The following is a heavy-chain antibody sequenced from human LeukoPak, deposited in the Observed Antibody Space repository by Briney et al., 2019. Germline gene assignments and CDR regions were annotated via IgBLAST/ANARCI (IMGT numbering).Heavy chain of an antibody. V-gene: IGHV4-34*01. Sequence: PSETLSLTCAVNGGSFSAYNWSWICQPPGKGLEWIGEINRSGSTNYNPSLKSRVAISVGTSKTQFSLKLTSVTAADTAVYYCARSGQTTVAYLDWGQGSLVTVSS. D-gene: IGHD4-11*01. CDR2: INRSGST. J-gene: IGHJ4*02. CDR1: GGSFSAYN. CDR3: ARSGQTTVAYLD.